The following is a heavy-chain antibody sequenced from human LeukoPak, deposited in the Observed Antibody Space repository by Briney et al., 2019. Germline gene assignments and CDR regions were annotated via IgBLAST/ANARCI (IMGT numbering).Heavy chain of an antibody. Sequence: SETLSLTCTVSGGSISSSSYYWGWIRQPPGKGLEWVGSIYYSGSTYYNPSLKSRVTISVDTSKNQFSLKLSSVTAADTAVYYCARGRAVAGTYWFDPWGQGTLVTVSS. D-gene: IGHD6-19*01. J-gene: IGHJ5*02. V-gene: IGHV4-39*07. CDR1: GGSISSSSYY. CDR2: IYYSGST. CDR3: ARGRAVAGTYWFDP.